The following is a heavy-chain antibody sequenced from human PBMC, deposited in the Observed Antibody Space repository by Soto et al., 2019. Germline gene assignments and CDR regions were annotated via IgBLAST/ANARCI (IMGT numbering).Heavy chain of an antibody. CDR1: GYTFTSYG. J-gene: IGHJ6*02. CDR3: ARDVWLVPEQNYYYYGMDV. D-gene: IGHD6-19*01. V-gene: IGHV1-18*01. Sequence: ASVKVSCTASGYTFTSYGISWVRQAPGQGLEWMGWISAYNGNTNYAQKLQGRVTMTTDTSTSTAYMELRSLRSDDTAVYYCARDVWLVPEQNYYYYGMDVWGQGTTVTVSS. CDR2: ISAYNGNT.